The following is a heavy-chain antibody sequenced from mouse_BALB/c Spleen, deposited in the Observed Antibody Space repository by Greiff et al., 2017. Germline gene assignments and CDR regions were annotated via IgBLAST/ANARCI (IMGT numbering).Heavy chain of an antibody. J-gene: IGHJ3*01. CDR3: ARSHGSAGWFAY. CDR2: ISSGSSTI. V-gene: IGHV5-17*02. D-gene: IGHD1-1*01. Sequence: EVNLVESGGGLVQPGGSRKLSCAASGFTFSSFGMHWVRQAPEKGLEWVAYISSGSSTIYYADTVKGRFTISRDNPKNTLFLQMTSLRSEDTAMYYCARSHGSAGWFAYWGQGTLVTVSA. CDR1: GFTFSSFG.